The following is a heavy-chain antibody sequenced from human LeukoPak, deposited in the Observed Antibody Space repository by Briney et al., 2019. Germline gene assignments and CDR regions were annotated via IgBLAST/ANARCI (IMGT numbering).Heavy chain of an antibody. CDR3: AKDLRGVVPAAYGDGMDV. J-gene: IGHJ6*02. Sequence: PGGSLRLSCAASGFTFSTYGMHWVRQAPGKGLEWVAVISHDGTNKYYADSVKGRFTISRDNSKNTLYLQMNSLRAEDTAVYYCAKDLRGVVPAAYGDGMDVWGQGTTVTVSS. D-gene: IGHD2-2*01. CDR1: GFTFSTYG. CDR2: ISHDGTNK. V-gene: IGHV3-30*18.